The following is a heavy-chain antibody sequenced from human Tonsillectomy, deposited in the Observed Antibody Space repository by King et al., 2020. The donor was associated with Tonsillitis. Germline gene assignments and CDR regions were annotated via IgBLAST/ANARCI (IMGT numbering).Heavy chain of an antibody. CDR1: GFSLSTSGMC. CDR2: IDWDDDK. J-gene: IGHJ3*02. CDR3: ARHQQWLVVDDAFDI. V-gene: IGHV2-70*11. D-gene: IGHD6-19*01. Sequence: TLKESGPALVKPTQTLTLTCTFSGFSLSTSGMCVSWIRQPPGEALEWLARIDWDDDKYYSTSLKTRLTISKDTSKNQVVLTMTNMDPVDTATYYCARHQQWLVVDDAFDIWGQGTMVTVSS.